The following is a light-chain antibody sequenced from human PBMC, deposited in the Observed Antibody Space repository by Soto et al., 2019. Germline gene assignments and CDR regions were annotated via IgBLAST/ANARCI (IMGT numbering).Light chain of an antibody. J-gene: IGKJ4*01. CDR2: WAS. CDR1: QSVLCSSNNKNY. V-gene: IGKV4-1*01. CDR3: QQYYSTPPT. Sequence: DIVMTQSPDSLAVSLGERSTINCKSSQSVLCSSNNKNYLAWYQQKPGQPPKLLIYWASTRESGVPDRFSGSGSGTDFTLTISSLQAEDVAVYYCQQYYSTPPTLGGGTKVDIK.